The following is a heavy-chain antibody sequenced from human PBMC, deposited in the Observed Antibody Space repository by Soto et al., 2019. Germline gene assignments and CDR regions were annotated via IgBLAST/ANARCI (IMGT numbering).Heavy chain of an antibody. Sequence: QVQLQESGPGLVKPSETLSLTCTVSGGSISRYYWSWIRQPPGKGLEWIGYMYNNGSTVYNPSFKSRVTISVDTSNHQFSLKLHSVTAADTAVYYCARDLWGYCGTDCYPLDVWGQGTTVTVSS. CDR3: ARDLWGYCGTDCYPLDV. CDR1: GGSISRYY. V-gene: IGHV4-59*01. D-gene: IGHD2-21*02. CDR2: MYNNGST. J-gene: IGHJ6*02.